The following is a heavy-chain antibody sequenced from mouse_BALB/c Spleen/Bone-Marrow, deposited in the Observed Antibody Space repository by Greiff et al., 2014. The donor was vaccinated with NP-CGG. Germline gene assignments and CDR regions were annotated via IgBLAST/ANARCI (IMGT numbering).Heavy chain of an antibody. CDR3: ATYYYGYYFDY. CDR2: IDPANGNT. D-gene: IGHD1-2*01. J-gene: IGHJ2*01. Sequence: EVQLQQSGAELVKPGASVKLSCTASGFNIKDTYMHWVEQRPEQGLEWIGRIDPANGNTKYDPKFQGKAPITADTSSNTAYLQLSSLTSEDTAVYYCATYYYGYYFDYWGQGTTLTVSS. CDR1: GFNIKDTY. V-gene: IGHV14-3*02.